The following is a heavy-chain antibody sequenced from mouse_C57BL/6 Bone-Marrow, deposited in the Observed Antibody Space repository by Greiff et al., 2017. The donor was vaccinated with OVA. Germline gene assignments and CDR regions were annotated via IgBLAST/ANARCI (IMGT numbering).Heavy chain of an antibody. V-gene: IGHV1-82*01. CDR3: ASPYYGSSPWFAY. CDR2: IYPGDGDT. Sequence: VQLQESGPELVKPGASVKISCKASGYAFSSSWMNWVKQRPGKGLEWIGRIYPGDGDTNYNGKFKGKATLTADKSSSTAYMQLSSLTSEDSAVYFCASPYYGSSPWFAYCGQGTLVTVSA. D-gene: IGHD1-1*01. J-gene: IGHJ3*01. CDR1: GYAFSSSW.